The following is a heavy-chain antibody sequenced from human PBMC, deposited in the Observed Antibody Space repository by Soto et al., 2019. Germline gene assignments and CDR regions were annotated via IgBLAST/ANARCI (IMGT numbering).Heavy chain of an antibody. CDR1: GCTFSSYA. CDR2: IIPIFGTA. CDR3: ARDGIAARLDYAFDI. D-gene: IGHD6-6*01. Sequence: QVQLVQSGAEVKKPGSSVNVSCKASGCTFSSYAISWVRQSPGQGLEWMGGIIPIFGTANYAQKCQGRVTITADESTSTSVMELSRLISEDTAVYYCARDGIAARLDYAFDIWGQGTMVTVSS. J-gene: IGHJ3*02. V-gene: IGHV1-69*01.